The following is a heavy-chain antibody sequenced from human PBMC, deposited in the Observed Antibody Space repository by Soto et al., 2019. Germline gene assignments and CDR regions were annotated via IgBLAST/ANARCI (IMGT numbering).Heavy chain of an antibody. D-gene: IGHD2-15*01. CDR3: ASHFTGVLVLGASPPGGDNYGWDV. Sequence: QVQLVQSGAEVKKPGSSVKVSCKASGGTFSRYTISWVRQAPGQGLEWMGRIIPILDIPNYAQNFLGRVTITADKSTSTAYMELRSMRSDDTAVYYCASHFTGVLVLGASPPGGDNYGWDVWGQGTTVTVSS. V-gene: IGHV1-69*02. CDR1: GGTFSRYT. J-gene: IGHJ6*02. CDR2: IIPILDIP.